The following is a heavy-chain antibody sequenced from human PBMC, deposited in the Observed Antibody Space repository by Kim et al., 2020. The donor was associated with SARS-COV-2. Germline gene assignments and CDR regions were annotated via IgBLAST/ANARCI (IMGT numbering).Heavy chain of an antibody. V-gene: IGHV3-43*01. D-gene: IGHD6-13*01. CDR3: AKEYSSSWTYYYYYGMDV. Sequence: KGRFTISRDNSKNSVYLQMNSLRTEDTALYYCAKEYSSSWTYYYYYGMDVWGQGTTVTVSS. J-gene: IGHJ6*02.